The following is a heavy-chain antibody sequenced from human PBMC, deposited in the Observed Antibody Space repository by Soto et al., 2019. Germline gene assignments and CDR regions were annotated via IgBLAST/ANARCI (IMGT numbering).Heavy chain of an antibody. CDR3: ARERYSSLYYYYYGMDV. V-gene: IGHV1-46*01. D-gene: IGHD6-13*01. J-gene: IGHJ6*02. CDR1: GDTFTSYY. Sequence: GASVKVSCKASGDTFTSYYMHWVRQAPGQGLEWMGIINPSGGSTSYAQKFQGRVTKTRDTSTSTVYMELSSLRSEDTAVYYCARERYSSLYYYYYGMDVWGQGTTVTVSS. CDR2: INPSGGST.